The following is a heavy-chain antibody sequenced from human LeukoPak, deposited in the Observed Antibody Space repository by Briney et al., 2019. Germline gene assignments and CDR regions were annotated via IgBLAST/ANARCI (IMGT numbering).Heavy chain of an antibody. V-gene: IGHV3-9*01. CDR2: ISWNSDNI. J-gene: IGHJ4*02. CDR1: GFTFDDYA. Sequence: GGSLRLSCAASGFTFDDYAMHWVRQAPGKGLEWVSGISWNSDNIDYADSVKGRFTISRDNAKNSLFLQMNSLKAEDTALYYCVKDMGITMALIQNWGQGTLVTVSS. D-gene: IGHD3-10*01. CDR3: VKDMGITMALIQN.